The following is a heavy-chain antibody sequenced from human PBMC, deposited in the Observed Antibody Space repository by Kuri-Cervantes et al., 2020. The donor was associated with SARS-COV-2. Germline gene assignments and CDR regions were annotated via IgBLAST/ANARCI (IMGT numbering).Heavy chain of an antibody. CDR3: VRGGQYCSSSSCWRAFHY. D-gene: IGHD2-2*01. CDR1: TGTLSSYV. Sequence: SAKVSCRASTGTLSSYVVIWVRRAPGQGLEWMGGIIRIFDREKKAQKFQDRVTIITDKSTSTVYMDLSSLRAEDTAVYYCVRGGQYCSSSSCWRAFHYWVQGTLVTVSS. V-gene: IGHV1-69*05. CDR2: IIRIFDRE. J-gene: IGHJ4*02.